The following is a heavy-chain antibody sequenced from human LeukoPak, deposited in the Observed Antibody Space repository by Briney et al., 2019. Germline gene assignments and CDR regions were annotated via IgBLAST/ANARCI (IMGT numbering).Heavy chain of an antibody. Sequence: GGSLRLSCAASGFTFTTYAMSWVRQAPGKGLEWVSYISSSSGYTNYAGSVKGRFTISRDNAKKSLYLQMNSVRAEDTAVYYCARDGYDGNSIDYWGQGTLVTVSS. CDR3: ARDGYDGNSIDY. CDR2: ISSSSGYT. CDR1: GFTFTTYA. J-gene: IGHJ4*02. D-gene: IGHD4-23*01. V-gene: IGHV3-11*05.